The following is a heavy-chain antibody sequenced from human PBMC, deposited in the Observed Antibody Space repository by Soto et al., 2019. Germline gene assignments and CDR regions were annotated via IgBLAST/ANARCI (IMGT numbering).Heavy chain of an antibody. CDR1: GGSFSGYY. CDR2: INHSGST. Sequence: PSETLSLTCAVYGGSFSGYYWSWIRQPPGKGLEWIGEINHSGSTNYNPSLKSRVTISVDTSKNQFSLKLSSVTAADTAVYYCARMENILTGYDYWGQGTLVTVSS. J-gene: IGHJ4*02. D-gene: IGHD3-9*01. CDR3: ARMENILTGYDY. V-gene: IGHV4-34*01.